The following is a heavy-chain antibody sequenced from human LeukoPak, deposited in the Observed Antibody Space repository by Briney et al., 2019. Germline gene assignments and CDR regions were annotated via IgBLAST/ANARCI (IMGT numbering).Heavy chain of an antibody. CDR1: GFTLSRYW. CDR2: ISGSGGST. Sequence: PGGSLRLSCAASGFTLSRYWVQWVRHAPGKGLVWVSAISGSGGSTYYADSVKGRFTISRDNSKNTLYLQMNSLRAEDTAVYYCAKDEGGSGPFDYWGQGTLVTVSS. D-gene: IGHD6-19*01. V-gene: IGHV3-23*01. CDR3: AKDEGGSGPFDY. J-gene: IGHJ4*02.